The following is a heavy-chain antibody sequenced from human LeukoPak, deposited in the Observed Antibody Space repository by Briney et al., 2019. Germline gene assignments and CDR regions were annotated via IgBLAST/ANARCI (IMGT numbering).Heavy chain of an antibody. Sequence: PGGSLRLSCAASGFTFSSYGMSWVRQAPGKGLEWVSAISGSGDSTHYADSVKGRVTISRDNSKNTLYLQMNSMRAEDTAVYYCAKSAYYDSSGYYYFDFWGQGTLVTVSS. CDR2: ISGSGDST. D-gene: IGHD3-22*01. CDR1: GFTFSSYG. CDR3: AKSAYYDSSGYYYFDF. V-gene: IGHV3-23*01. J-gene: IGHJ4*02.